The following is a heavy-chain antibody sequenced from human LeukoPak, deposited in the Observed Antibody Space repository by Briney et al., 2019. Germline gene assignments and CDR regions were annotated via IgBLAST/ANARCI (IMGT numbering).Heavy chain of an antibody. D-gene: IGHD1-26*01. Sequence: SETLSLTCTVSGGSISSGDYYWSWIRQPPGKGREWIGYIYYSGSTYYNPSLKSRVTISVDTSKNQFSLKLSSVTAADTAVYYCARETSLHAFDIWGQGTVVTVSS. CDR1: GGSISSGDYY. J-gene: IGHJ3*02. CDR3: ARETSLHAFDI. V-gene: IGHV4-30-4*08. CDR2: IYYSGST.